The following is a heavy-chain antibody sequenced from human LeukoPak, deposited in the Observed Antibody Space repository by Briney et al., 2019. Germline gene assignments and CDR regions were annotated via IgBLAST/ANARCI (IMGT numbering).Heavy chain of an antibody. D-gene: IGHD2-2*01. V-gene: IGHV4-38-2*01. Sequence: SETLSLTCAVSGYSISSGYYWGWIRKPPGKGLEWIGSISHSGITHYNPSLKSRVTISIDTSKNQFSLKLSSVTAADTAVYYCARKYCSTTNCFAGKAFDIWGQGTMVTVSS. CDR2: ISHSGIT. J-gene: IGHJ3*02. CDR3: ARKYCSTTNCFAGKAFDI. CDR1: GYSISSGYY.